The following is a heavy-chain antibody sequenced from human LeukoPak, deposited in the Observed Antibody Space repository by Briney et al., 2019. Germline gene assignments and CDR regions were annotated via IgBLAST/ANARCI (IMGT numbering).Heavy chain of an antibody. V-gene: IGHV4-4*07. CDR3: AREPPNDFWSGYYFFDY. D-gene: IGHD3-3*01. J-gene: IGHJ4*02. CDR1: GGSISSYY. Sequence: PSETLSLTCTVSGGSISSYYWSWIRQPAGKGLEWIGRIYTSGSTKYNPSLKSRVTMSVDTSKNQFSLKLSSVTAADTAVYYCAREPPNDFWSGYYFFDYWGQGTLVTVSS. CDR2: IYTSGST.